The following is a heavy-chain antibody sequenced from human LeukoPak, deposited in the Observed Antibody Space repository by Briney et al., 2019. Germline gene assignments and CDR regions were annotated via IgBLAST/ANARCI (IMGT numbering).Heavy chain of an antibody. V-gene: IGHV4-39*01. CDR1: GGSISVSGYY. CDR3: ARIHSSLDAFDV. J-gene: IGHJ3*01. CDR2: IYYSGTT. Sequence: TSETLSLTCSVSGGSISVSGYYWGWIRQSPEKGLEWIANIYYSGTTYYSPSLESRVTISVETSKSQFSLRMTSVAAADTAVYYCARIHSSLDAFDVWGQGTMVIVSS. D-gene: IGHD3-22*01.